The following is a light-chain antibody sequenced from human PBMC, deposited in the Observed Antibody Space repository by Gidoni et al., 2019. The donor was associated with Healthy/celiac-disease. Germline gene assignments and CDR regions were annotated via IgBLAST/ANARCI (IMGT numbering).Light chain of an antibody. CDR3: SSYTSSSTLYA. J-gene: IGLJ1*01. Sequence: QSALTQPASVSGSPGQSITISCTGTSSDVGGYNYVSWYQQHPGKAPKLMIYDVSNRPSGVSNRFSGAKSGNTASLLISGLQAEDEADYCCSSYTSSSTLYAFGTGTKVTVL. CDR1: SSDVGGYNY. CDR2: DVS. V-gene: IGLV2-14*01.